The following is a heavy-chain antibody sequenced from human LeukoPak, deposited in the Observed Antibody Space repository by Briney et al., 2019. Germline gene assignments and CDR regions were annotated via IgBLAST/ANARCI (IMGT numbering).Heavy chain of an antibody. CDR2: INPNSGGT. CDR3: AIALTPYYDSSGYYPDAFDI. Sequence: ASVKVSCKASGYTFTGYYMHWVRQAPGQGLEWMGWINPNSGGTNYAQKFQGRVTMTRDTSISTAYMELSRLRSDDTAVYYCAIALTPYYDSSGYYPDAFDIWGQGTMVTVSS. D-gene: IGHD3-22*01. V-gene: IGHV1-2*02. CDR1: GYTFTGYY. J-gene: IGHJ3*02.